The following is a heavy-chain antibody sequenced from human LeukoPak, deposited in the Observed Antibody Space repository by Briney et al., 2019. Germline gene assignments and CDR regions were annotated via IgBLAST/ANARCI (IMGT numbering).Heavy chain of an antibody. D-gene: IGHD3-22*01. Sequence: GGSLRLSCAASGFTFSSYSMNWVRQAPGKGLEWVSSISSSSSYIYYADSVKGRFTISRDNSKNTLYLQMNSLRAEDTAVYYCARGSDRRYYYGMDVWGQGTTVTVSS. J-gene: IGHJ6*02. CDR3: ARGSDRRYYYGMDV. V-gene: IGHV3-21*01. CDR1: GFTFSSYS. CDR2: ISSSSSYI.